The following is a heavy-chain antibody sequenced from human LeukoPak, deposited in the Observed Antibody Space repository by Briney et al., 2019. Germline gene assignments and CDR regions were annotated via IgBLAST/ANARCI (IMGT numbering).Heavy chain of an antibody. Sequence: GGSLRLSCAASGFTFSSYGMTWVRQAPGKGLEWVSYISSSGSTIYYADSVKGRFTISRDNAKNSLYLQMNSLRAEDTAVYYCARGGDDYGDCIDYWGQGTLVTVSS. CDR1: GFTFSSYG. CDR3: ARGGDDYGDCIDY. V-gene: IGHV3-48*04. D-gene: IGHD4-17*01. CDR2: ISSSGSTI. J-gene: IGHJ4*02.